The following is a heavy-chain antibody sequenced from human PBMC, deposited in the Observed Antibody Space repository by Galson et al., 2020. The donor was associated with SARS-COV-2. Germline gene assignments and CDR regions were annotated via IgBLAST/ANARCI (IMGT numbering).Heavy chain of an antibody. CDR3: ARGIGRDPLGRYYDFWSGYAMDYYYYMDV. CDR1: GDSISSDAFY. J-gene: IGHJ6*03. V-gene: IGHV4-30-4*01. Sequence: SETLSLTCTVSGDSISSDAFYWSWIRQTPGTGLEWIGDIHSSGNTYYNPSLMSRGTISVDTSKNQFSLRLSSVTATDTAVYYCARGIGRDPLGRYYDFWSGYAMDYYYYMDVWGKGTTVTVSS. D-gene: IGHD3-3*01. CDR2: IHSSGNT.